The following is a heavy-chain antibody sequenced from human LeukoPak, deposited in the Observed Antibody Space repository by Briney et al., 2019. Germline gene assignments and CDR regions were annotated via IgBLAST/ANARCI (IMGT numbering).Heavy chain of an antibody. CDR2: IKQDGSEK. Sequence: PGGSLRLSCEASGFTFTTYWIHWVRQGPGKGLEWVANIKQDGSEKYYVDSVKGRFTISRDNAKNSLYLQMNSLRAEDTAVYYCARDESLGDFWSGYFDAFDIWGQGTMATVSS. D-gene: IGHD3-3*01. J-gene: IGHJ3*02. CDR3: ARDESLGDFWSGYFDAFDI. V-gene: IGHV3-7*01. CDR1: GFTFTTYW.